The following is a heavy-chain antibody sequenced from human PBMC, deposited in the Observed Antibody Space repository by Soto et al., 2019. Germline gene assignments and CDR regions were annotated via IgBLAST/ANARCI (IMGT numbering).Heavy chain of an antibody. J-gene: IGHJ4*02. D-gene: IGHD2-8*01. Sequence: RLSCSASGFTVSSYGMHWVRQAPGKGLEWVAVIWYDGSNKYYADSVKGRFTISRDNSKNTLYLQMNSLRAEDTAVYYCARPYCTNGVCYPSYFDYWGQGTLVTVSS. CDR1: GFTVSSYG. CDR3: ARPYCTNGVCYPSYFDY. CDR2: IWYDGSNK. V-gene: IGHV3-33*01.